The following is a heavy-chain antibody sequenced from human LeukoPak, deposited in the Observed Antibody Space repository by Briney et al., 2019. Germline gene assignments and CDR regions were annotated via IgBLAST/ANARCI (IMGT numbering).Heavy chain of an antibody. CDR1: GGSISSSNW. CDR3: ARRVRSADYRLDY. CDR2: ISPSGNT. D-gene: IGHD4-11*01. J-gene: IGHJ4*02. Sequence: SETLSLTCAVSGGSISSSNWWNWVRQPPGKSLEWVGEISPSGNTQYNPSLKSRVTISLDASKSQFYLKLNSVTAADTAVYYCARRVRSADYRLDYWGQGTLVTVSS. V-gene: IGHV4-4*02.